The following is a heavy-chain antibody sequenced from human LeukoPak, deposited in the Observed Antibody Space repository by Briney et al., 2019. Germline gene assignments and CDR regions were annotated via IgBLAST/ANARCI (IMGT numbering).Heavy chain of an antibody. CDR1: GFTFSSYS. V-gene: IGHV3-7*01. J-gene: IGHJ4*02. Sequence: GGSLRLSCAASGFTFSSYSMNWVRQAPGKGLEWVANIKQDGSEKYYVDSVKGRFTISRDNAKNTLYLQMNSLRAEDTAVYYCAREYYYDSSGYYPFDYWGQGTLVTVSS. CDR3: AREYYYDSSGYYPFDY. D-gene: IGHD3-22*01. CDR2: IKQDGSEK.